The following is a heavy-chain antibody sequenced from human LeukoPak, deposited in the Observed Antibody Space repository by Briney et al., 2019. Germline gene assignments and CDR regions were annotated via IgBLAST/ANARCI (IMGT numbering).Heavy chain of an antibody. CDR2: INPSSGGT. J-gene: IGHJ3*02. CDR3: ARDGLYCTNGVCSSDI. Sequence: ASVKVSCKASGYTFTRHYMNWVRQAPGQGLEWMGKINPSSGGTGYAQKFLGRVTMTRDTSTSTVYMELTSLRSEDTAVYYCARDGLYCTNGVCSSDIWGQGTLVTVSS. D-gene: IGHD2-8*01. CDR1: GYTFTRHY. V-gene: IGHV1-46*01.